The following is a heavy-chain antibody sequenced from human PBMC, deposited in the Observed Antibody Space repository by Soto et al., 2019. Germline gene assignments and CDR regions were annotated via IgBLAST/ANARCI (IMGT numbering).Heavy chain of an antibody. Sequence: SETLSLTCTVSGGSISSGDYYWSWIRQPPGKGLEWIGYIYYSGSTYCNPSLKSRVTISVDTSKNQFSLMLSSVTAADTAVYYCARGGSADYWGQGTLVTVSS. D-gene: IGHD1-26*01. V-gene: IGHV4-30-4*01. CDR3: ARGGSADY. CDR1: GGSISSGDYY. CDR2: IYYSGST. J-gene: IGHJ4*02.